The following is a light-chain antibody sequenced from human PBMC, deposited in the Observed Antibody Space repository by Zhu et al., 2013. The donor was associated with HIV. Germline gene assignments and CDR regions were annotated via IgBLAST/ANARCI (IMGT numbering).Light chain of an antibody. CDR3: QQYGRSFS. CDR1: QSVSSN. J-gene: IGKJ5*01. Sequence: LTQSPSFLSASVGDRATLSCRASQSVSSNLAWYQQKPGLAPRLLIYDASTRATGIPARFSGSGSGTDFTLTISRLEPEDFAVYYCQQYGRSFSFG. V-gene: IGKV3D-20*01. CDR2: DAS.